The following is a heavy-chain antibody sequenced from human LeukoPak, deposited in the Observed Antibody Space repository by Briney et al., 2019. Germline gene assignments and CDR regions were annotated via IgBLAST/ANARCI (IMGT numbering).Heavy chain of an antibody. Sequence: GGSLRLSCAASGFTFSSYGMHWVRRAPGKGLEWVAFIRYDGSNKYYADSVKGRFTISRDNSKNTLYLQMNSLRAEDTAVYYCAKGYDFWSGYHFDYWGQGTLVTVSS. CDR1: GFTFSSYG. CDR3: AKGYDFWSGYHFDY. D-gene: IGHD3-3*01. V-gene: IGHV3-30*02. J-gene: IGHJ4*02. CDR2: IRYDGSNK.